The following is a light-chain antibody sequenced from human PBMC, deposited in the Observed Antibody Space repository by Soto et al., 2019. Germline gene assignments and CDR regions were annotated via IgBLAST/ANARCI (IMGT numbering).Light chain of an antibody. CDR3: GTWDSSLSAGM. Sequence: QSVLTQPPSVTAAXGXXXXISCSGSSSNIGNNYVSWYQQLPGTAPKLLIYDNNKRPSGIPDRFSGSKSGTSATLGITGLQTGDEADYYCGTWDSSLSAGMFGGGTQLTVL. V-gene: IGLV1-51*01. CDR2: DNN. J-gene: IGLJ7*01. CDR1: SSNIGNNY.